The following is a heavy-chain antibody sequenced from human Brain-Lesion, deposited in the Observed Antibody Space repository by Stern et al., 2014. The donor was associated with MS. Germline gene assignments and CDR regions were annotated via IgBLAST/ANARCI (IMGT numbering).Heavy chain of an antibody. Sequence: EVQLVESGAEVKKPGESLKISCKGSGYRFDNYWIGWVRQKPGKGLEWMGIIYTADSDTRYSPSLQGQVTISADKSSSTVYLQWSSLKASDTAMYYCARTYSSGWYGGHAFDIWGQGTMVTVSS. D-gene: IGHD6-19*01. CDR2: IYTADSDT. CDR1: GYRFDNYW. V-gene: IGHV5-51*01. J-gene: IGHJ3*02. CDR3: ARTYSSGWYGGHAFDI.